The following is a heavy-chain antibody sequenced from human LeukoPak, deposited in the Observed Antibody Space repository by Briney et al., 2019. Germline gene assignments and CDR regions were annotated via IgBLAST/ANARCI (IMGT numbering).Heavy chain of an antibody. Sequence: PSETLSLACSVSGASISSGSNYWGWIRQPPGKTLEWIGSIYSSGSTYYNPSLKSRVIIIIDTPKNHFSLTLSSVTAADTAVYYCRGGRFGELLNVRYYYYYMDVWGKGTTVTISS. CDR1: GASISSGSNY. D-gene: IGHD3-10*01. V-gene: IGHV4-39*07. CDR3: RGGRFGELLNVRYYYYYMDV. CDR2: IYSSGST. J-gene: IGHJ6*03.